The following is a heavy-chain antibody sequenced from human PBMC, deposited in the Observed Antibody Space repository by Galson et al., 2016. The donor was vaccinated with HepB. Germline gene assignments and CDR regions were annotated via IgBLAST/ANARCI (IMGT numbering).Heavy chain of an antibody. CDR2: DSMDGRRK. CDR1: GFASRNYG. J-gene: IGHJ4*02. Sequence: SLRLSCAASGFASRNYGMHWVRQAPGKGLEWVAADSMDGRRKFYADSVKGRFTISRDNSNNMPFLQMSSLRADDTAVYYCAKRHEYCPAVGCSVDYWGQGTLVSVSS. V-gene: IGHV3-30*18. CDR3: AKRHEYCPAVGCSVDY. D-gene: IGHD2/OR15-2a*01.